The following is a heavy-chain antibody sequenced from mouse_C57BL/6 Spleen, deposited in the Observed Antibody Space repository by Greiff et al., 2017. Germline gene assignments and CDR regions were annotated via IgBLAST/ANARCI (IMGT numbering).Heavy chain of an antibody. J-gene: IGHJ1*03. V-gene: IGHV1-85*01. CDR1: GYTFTSYD. CDR3: ARSLITTVNWYFDV. CDR2: IYPRDGST. D-gene: IGHD1-1*01. Sequence: VQVVESGPELVKPGASVKLSCKASGYTFTSYDINWVKQRPGQGLEWIGWIYPRDGSTKYNEKFKGKATLTVDTSSSTAYMELHSLTSEDSAVYFCARSLITTVNWYFDVWGTGTTVTVSS.